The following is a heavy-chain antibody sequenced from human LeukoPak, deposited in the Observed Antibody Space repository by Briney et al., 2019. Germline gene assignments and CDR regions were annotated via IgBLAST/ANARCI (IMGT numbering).Heavy chain of an antibody. Sequence: SETLSLTCTVSGGSISSSSYYWGWIRQPPGKGLEWIGEINHSGSTNYNPSLKSRVTISVDTSKNQFSLKLSSVTAADTAVYYCARLGLVRGGPINTYYYYYMDVWGKGTTVTISS. J-gene: IGHJ6*03. V-gene: IGHV4-39*07. CDR2: INHSGST. CDR1: GGSISSSSYY. CDR3: ARLGLVRGGPINTYYYYYMDV. D-gene: IGHD3-10*01.